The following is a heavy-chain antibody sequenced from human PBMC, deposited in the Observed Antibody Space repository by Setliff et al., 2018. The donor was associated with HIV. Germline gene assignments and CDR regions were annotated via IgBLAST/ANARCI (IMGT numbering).Heavy chain of an antibody. V-gene: IGHV4-34*01. CDR1: GGSFSGYY. Sequence: PSETLSLTCAVYGGSFSGYYWSWIRQPPGKGLEWIGEFNHSGSTNYTPSLKSRVTISVDTSKNQFPLKLSSVTAADTAVYYCARDRYTWNYGKNYMDVWGKGTTVTVSS. D-gene: IGHD1-7*01. CDR2: FNHSGST. CDR3: ARDRYTWNYGKNYMDV. J-gene: IGHJ6*03.